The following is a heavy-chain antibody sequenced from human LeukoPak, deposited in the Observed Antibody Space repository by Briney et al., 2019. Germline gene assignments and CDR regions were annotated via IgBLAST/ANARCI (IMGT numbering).Heavy chain of an antibody. CDR3: ARPLWPTMIVVVYDY. Sequence: GASVKVSCKASGYTFTGYYMHWVRQAPGQGLEWMGWINPNSGGTNYARKFQGRVTMTRDTSISTAYMELSRLRSDDTAVYYCARPLWPTMIVVVYDYWGQGTLVTVSS. CDR1: GYTFTGYY. V-gene: IGHV1-2*02. D-gene: IGHD3-22*01. J-gene: IGHJ4*02. CDR2: INPNSGGT.